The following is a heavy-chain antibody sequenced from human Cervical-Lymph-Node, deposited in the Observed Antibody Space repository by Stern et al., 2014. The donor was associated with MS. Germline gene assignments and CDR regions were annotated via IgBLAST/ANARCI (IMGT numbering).Heavy chain of an antibody. D-gene: IGHD1-1*01. Sequence: QVHLVQSGGGVVQPGRSLRLSCAASGFTFSSFAMHWVRQAPGNGLEWVAVISNKETTTYYADSVKGRFTMSRDNSKDAVFLQRNGLRPEDTAVYYCASRGTPFDVTSINEYWGQGTLVTVSS. V-gene: IGHV3-30*04. CDR3: ASRGTPFDVTSINEY. J-gene: IGHJ4*02. CDR1: GFTFSSFA. CDR2: ISNKETTT.